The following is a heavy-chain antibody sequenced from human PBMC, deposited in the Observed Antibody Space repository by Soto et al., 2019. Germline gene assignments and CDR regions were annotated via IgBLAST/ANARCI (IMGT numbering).Heavy chain of an antibody. CDR1: GGSISSSNW. J-gene: IGHJ3*02. CDR2: IYHSGST. CDR3: ARWNFAGAAFDI. Sequence: KASETLSLTCAVSGGSISSSNWWSWVRQPPGKGLEWIGEIYHSGSTNYNPSLKSRVTISVDKSKNQFSLKLSSVTAADTAVYYCARWNFAGAAFDIWGQGTMVTVSS. V-gene: IGHV4-4*02. D-gene: IGHD1-7*01.